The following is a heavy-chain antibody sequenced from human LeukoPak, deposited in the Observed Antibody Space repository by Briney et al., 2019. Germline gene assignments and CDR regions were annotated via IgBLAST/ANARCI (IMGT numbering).Heavy chain of an antibody. CDR3: ARVMWELLPDY. CDR2: INSDGSST. Sequence: PGGSLRLSCAASGFTFSSYWMPWVRQAPGKGLVWVSRINSDGSSTSYADSVKGRFTISRDNAKNTLYLQMNSLRAEDTAVYYCARVMWELLPDYWGQGTLVTVSS. V-gene: IGHV3-74*01. J-gene: IGHJ4*02. CDR1: GFTFSSYW. D-gene: IGHD1-26*01.